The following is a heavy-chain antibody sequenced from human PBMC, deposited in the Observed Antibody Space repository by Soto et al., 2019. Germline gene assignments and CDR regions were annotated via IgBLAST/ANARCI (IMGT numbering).Heavy chain of an antibody. J-gene: IGHJ6*02. D-gene: IGHD6-13*01. V-gene: IGHV1-69*01. Sequence: QVQLVQSGAEVKKPGSSVKVSCKASGGTFSSYAVSWVRQAPGQGLEWMGGIIPIFGTANYAQKFQGRVTITADESTSTAYMELSSLRSEDTAVYYSARTQQLVTNPYYYYGMDVWGQGTTVTVSS. CDR2: IIPIFGTA. CDR1: GGTFSSYA. CDR3: ARTQQLVTNPYYYYGMDV.